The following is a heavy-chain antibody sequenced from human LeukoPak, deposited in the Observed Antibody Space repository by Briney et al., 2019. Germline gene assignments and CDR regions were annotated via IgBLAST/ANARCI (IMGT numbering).Heavy chain of an antibody. CDR3: ATTMVRGVMAAFDI. CDR2: IYYSGST. Sequence: PSETLSLTCTVSGGSISSYYWSWIRQPPGKGLEWIGYIYYSGSTNYNPSLKSRVTISVETSKNEFSLKLRSVTAADTAVYYCATTMVRGVMAAFDIWGQGTMVTVSS. J-gene: IGHJ3*02. D-gene: IGHD3-10*01. V-gene: IGHV4-59*01. CDR1: GGSISSYY.